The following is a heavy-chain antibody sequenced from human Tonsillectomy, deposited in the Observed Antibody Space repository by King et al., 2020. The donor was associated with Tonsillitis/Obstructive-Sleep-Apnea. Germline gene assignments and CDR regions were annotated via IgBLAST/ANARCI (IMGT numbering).Heavy chain of an antibody. CDR3: ASLLSRRHPFD. CDR1: GGSISSSSYY. Sequence: QLQESGPGLVKPSETLSLTCTVSGGSISSSSYYWGWIRQPPGQGLEWIGSIYYSGSTYYNPSLKSRVTISVDTSKNQFSLKLSSVTAADTAVYYCASLLSRRHPFDWGQGTLVTVSS. D-gene: IGHD3-16*02. CDR2: IYYSGST. V-gene: IGHV4-39*01. J-gene: IGHJ4*02.